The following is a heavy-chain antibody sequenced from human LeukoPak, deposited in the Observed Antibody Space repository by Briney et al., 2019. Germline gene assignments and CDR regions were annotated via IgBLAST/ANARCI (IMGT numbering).Heavy chain of an antibody. V-gene: IGHV3-23*01. J-gene: IGHJ4*02. D-gene: IGHD4-17*01. CDR3: ARGVSYGDYAYDY. CDR1: GFTFSSYA. Sequence: GSLRLSSAASGFTFSSYAMSWVRQAPGKGLEWVSAISGSGGSTYYRDSVKGRFTISRDNSKNTLYLQMNSLRAEDTAVYYCARGVSYGDYAYDYWGQGTLVTVSS. CDR2: ISGSGGST.